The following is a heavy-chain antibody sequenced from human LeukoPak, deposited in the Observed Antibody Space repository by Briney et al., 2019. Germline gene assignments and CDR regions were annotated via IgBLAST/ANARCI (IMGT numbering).Heavy chain of an antibody. Sequence: SETLSLTCTVSGGAISTYYWSWIRQPPGMGLEWIGYIYYTGSTNYNPSLKSRVTISVDTSKNQFSLKLSSVTAADTAVYYCARERFWSGYSDYWGQGTLVIVSS. CDR1: GGAISTYY. D-gene: IGHD3-3*01. CDR2: IYYTGST. CDR3: ARERFWSGYSDY. J-gene: IGHJ4*02. V-gene: IGHV4-59*01.